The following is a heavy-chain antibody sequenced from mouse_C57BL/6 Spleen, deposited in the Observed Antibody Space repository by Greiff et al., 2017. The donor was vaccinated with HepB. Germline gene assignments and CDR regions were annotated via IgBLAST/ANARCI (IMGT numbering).Heavy chain of an antibody. CDR2: IYPGDGDT. D-gene: IGHD1-1*01. Sequence: QVQLQQSGAELVKPGASVKISCKASGYAFSSYWMNWVKQRPGKGLEWIGQIYPGDGDTNYNGKFKGKATLTADKSSSTAYMQLSSLTSEDSAVYFCARGSLLPYFDYWGQGTTLTVSS. CDR3: ARGSLLPYFDY. J-gene: IGHJ2*01. CDR1: GYAFSSYW. V-gene: IGHV1-80*01.